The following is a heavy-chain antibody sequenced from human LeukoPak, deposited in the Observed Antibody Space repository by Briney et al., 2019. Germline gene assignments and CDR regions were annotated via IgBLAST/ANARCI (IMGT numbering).Heavy chain of an antibody. CDR3: AKVAGDRMDH. D-gene: IGHD6-13*01. V-gene: IGHV1-18*01. CDR2: ISANSGKT. J-gene: IGHJ4*02. CDR1: GYTFATYG. Sequence: ASVKVSCKASGYTFATYGFCWVRQAPGHGLEWMGWISANSGKTDYAQKFQGRVTMTTDTSTTAAYMELRSLRPDDTALYFCAKVAGDRMDHWGQGTLLTVSS.